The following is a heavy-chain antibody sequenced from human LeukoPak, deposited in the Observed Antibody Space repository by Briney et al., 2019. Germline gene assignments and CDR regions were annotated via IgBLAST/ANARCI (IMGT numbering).Heavy chain of an antibody. J-gene: IGHJ4*02. CDR3: AKGVTTRRWLPRDYFDY. D-gene: IGHD5-18*01. CDR2: IRYDGSNK. CDR1: GFTFSSYG. V-gene: IGHV3-30*02. Sequence: PGGSLRFSCAASGFTFSSYGMHWVRQAPGKGLEWVAFIRYDGSNKYYADSVKGRFTISRDNSKNTLYLQMNSLRAEDTAVYYCAKGVTTRRWLPRDYFDYWGQGTLVTVSS.